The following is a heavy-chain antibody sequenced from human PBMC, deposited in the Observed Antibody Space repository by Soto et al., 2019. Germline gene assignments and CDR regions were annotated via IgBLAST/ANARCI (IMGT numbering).Heavy chain of an antibody. D-gene: IGHD4-17*01. CDR3: ARDYGGNSALDY. CDR1: GGSISSGDYY. Sequence: TSETLSLTCTVSGGSISSGDYYWSWIRQPPGKGMEWIGYIYYSGSTYYNPSLKSRVTISVDTSKNQFSLKLSSVTAADTAVYYCARDYGGNSALDYWGQGTLVTVSS. J-gene: IGHJ4*02. V-gene: IGHV4-30-4*08. CDR2: IYYSGST.